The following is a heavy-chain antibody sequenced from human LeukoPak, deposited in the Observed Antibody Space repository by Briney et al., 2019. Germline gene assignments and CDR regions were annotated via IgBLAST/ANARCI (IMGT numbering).Heavy chain of an antibody. CDR2: INPNSGGT. J-gene: IGHJ6*03. D-gene: IGHD5-18*01. CDR1: GYTFTGYY. V-gene: IGHV1-2*02. Sequence: GASVKVSCKASGYTFTGYYMHWVRQAPGQGLEWMGWINPNSGGTNYAQKFQGRVTMTRDTSISTAYMELSRLRSDDTAVYYCARTGYSYVWNYMDVWGKGTTVTISS. CDR3: ARTGYSYVWNYMDV.